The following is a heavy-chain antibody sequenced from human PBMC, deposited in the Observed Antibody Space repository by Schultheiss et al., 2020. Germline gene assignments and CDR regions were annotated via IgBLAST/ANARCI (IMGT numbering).Heavy chain of an antibody. V-gene: IGHV3-33*01. CDR2: IWYDGSNK. D-gene: IGHD2-2*01. J-gene: IGHJ6*02. Sequence: GGSLRLSCEVSGFTSSRYWMHWVRQAPGKGLEWVAVIWYDGSNKYYADSVKGRFTISRDNSKNTLYLQMNSLRAEDTAVYYCARDLGIVVVPSYYYGMDVWGQGTTVTVSS. CDR3: ARDLGIVVVPSYYYGMDV. CDR1: GFTSSRYW.